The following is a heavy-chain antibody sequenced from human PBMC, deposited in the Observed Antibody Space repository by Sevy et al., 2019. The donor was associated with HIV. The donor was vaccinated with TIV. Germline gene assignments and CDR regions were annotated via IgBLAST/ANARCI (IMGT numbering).Heavy chain of an antibody. Sequence: GGSLRLSCAASGFTFNKYNMNWVRQAPGKGLEWVSTITGYSTDIYYADPVKGRFTISRDDAKKSLYLQMNGLGAEDTGIYYCARAEQTYFFDYWGQGTLVTVSS. CDR3: ARAEQTYFFDY. CDR1: GFTFNKYN. V-gene: IGHV3-21*01. CDR2: ITGYSTDI. J-gene: IGHJ4*02.